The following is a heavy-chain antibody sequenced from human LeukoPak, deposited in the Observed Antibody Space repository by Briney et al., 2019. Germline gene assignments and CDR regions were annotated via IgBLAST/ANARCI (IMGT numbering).Heavy chain of an antibody. CDR1: GFDFSSHS. D-gene: IGHD1-26*01. J-gene: IGHJ5*02. CDR2: ISSSGSYK. Sequence: AGGSLRLSCAAAGFDFSSHSMHWIRQAPGKGLEWVSSISSSGSYKYYADSLKGRLTISRDNAGTSVFLLLQSLTVEDTAVYYCARGMNREAIGCVDLWGLGSLVTVSS. CDR3: ARGMNREAIGCVDL. V-gene: IGHV3-21*01.